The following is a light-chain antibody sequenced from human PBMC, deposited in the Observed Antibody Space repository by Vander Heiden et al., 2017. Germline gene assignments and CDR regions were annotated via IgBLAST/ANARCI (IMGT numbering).Light chain of an antibody. CDR3: SSYTSSSTLV. V-gene: IGLV2-14*01. CDR1: SSDVGGYNY. CDR2: EVS. J-gene: IGLJ1*01. Sequence: QSALPQPASVSGSPGQSITISCTGTSSDVGGYNYVSWYQQHPGKAPKLMIYEVSNRPSGVSNRFSGSKSGNTASLTISGLQAEDEGDYYCSSYTSSSTLVFGTGTKVTVL.